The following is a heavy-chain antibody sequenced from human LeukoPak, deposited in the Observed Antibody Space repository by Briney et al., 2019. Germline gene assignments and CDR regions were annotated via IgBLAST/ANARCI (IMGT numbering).Heavy chain of an antibody. CDR3: TSSGSRWDRSFDY. Sequence: GGSLRLSCSASGLHHGNYVMRWVRQAPGKGLEWVGFIRGKAYGGTTEYAASVKGSFTISRDDYKSIAYLEMNSVKTEDTGVYYWTSSGSRWDRSFDYWGQGTLVTVSS. J-gene: IGHJ4*02. CDR1: GLHHGNYV. D-gene: IGHD6-13*01. V-gene: IGHV3-49*04. CDR2: IRGKAYGGTT.